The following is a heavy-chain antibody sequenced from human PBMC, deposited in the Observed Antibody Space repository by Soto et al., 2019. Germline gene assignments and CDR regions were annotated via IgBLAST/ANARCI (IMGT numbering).Heavy chain of an antibody. CDR2: IYYSGST. D-gene: IGHD3-3*01. CDR3: ARERITMPRGAFDI. Sequence: SETLSLTCTVSGGSISSGGYYWSWIRQHPGKGLEWIGYIYYSGSTYYNPSLKSRVTISVDTSKNQFSLKLSSVTAADTAVYYCARERITMPRGAFDIWGQGTMVTVSS. CDR1: GGSISSGGYY. J-gene: IGHJ3*02. V-gene: IGHV4-31*03.